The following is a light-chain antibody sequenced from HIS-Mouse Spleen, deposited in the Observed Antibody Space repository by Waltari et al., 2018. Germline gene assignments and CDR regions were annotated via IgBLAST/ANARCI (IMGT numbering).Light chain of an antibody. V-gene: IGLV2-14*03. CDR2: DVS. CDR3: CSYAGSYTGV. Sequence: SVSGSPGYSITISCTGTSSDVGGYNYVSWYQQHPGKAPKLMIYDVSNRPSGVSNRFYGSKSGNTASLTISGLQAEDEADYYCCSYAGSYTGVFGTGTKVTVL. J-gene: IGLJ1*01. CDR1: SSDVGGYNY.